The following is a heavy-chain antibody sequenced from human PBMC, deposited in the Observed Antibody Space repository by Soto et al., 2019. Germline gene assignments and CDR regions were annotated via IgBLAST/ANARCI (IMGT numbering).Heavy chain of an antibody. V-gene: IGHV3-23*01. CDR2: ISGSGGST. CDR1: GSDIGSLA. J-gene: IGHJ5*02. Sequence: PGGPLTLYCAASGSDIGSLAMSLVRQAPGKGLEWVSAISGSGGSTYYAGSVKGRFTTSRDNSKNTLYLQMNSLRAEDTAVYYCTRSLARITRTTWFEPWRQGT. CDR3: TRSLARITRTTWFEP. D-gene: IGHD1-20*01.